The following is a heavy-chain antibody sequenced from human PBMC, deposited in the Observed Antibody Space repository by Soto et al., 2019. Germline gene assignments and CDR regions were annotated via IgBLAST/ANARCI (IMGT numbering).Heavy chain of an antibody. D-gene: IGHD6-13*01. V-gene: IGHV4-31*03. CDR2: IYYSGST. J-gene: IGHJ4*02. CDR1: GGSISSGGYY. Sequence: SETLSLTCTVSGGSISSGGYYWSWIRQHPGKGLEWIGYIYYSGSTYYNPSLKSRVTISVDTSKNQFSLKLSSVTAADTAVYYCARVSGSSGEVTDYWGRGTLVTVSS. CDR3: ARVSGSSGEVTDY.